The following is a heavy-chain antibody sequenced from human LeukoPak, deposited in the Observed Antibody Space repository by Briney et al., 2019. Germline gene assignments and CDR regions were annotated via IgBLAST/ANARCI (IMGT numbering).Heavy chain of an antibody. D-gene: IGHD3-3*01. CDR3: ARDLGSRFLEWLPFDP. V-gene: IGHV1-18*01. CDR1: GYTFTSYA. CDR2: ISAYNGNT. J-gene: IGHJ5*02. Sequence: VASVKVSCKASGYTFTSYAMNWVRQAPGQGLEWMGWISAYNGNTNYAQKLQGRVTMTTDTSTSTAYMELRSLRSDDTAVYYCARDLGSRFLEWLPFDPWGQGTLVTVSS.